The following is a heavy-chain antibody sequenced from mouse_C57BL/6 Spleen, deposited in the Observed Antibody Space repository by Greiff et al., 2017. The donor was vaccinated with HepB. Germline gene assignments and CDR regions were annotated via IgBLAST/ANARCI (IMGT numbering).Heavy chain of an antibody. CDR2: INPGSGGT. J-gene: IGHJ4*01. CDR1: GYAFTNYL. CDR3: ARSPNGNYEDYAMDY. Sequence: VQLQQSGAELVRPGTSVKVSCKASGYAFTNYLIEWVKQRPGQGLEWIGVINPGSGGTNYNEKFKGKATLTADKSSSTAYMQLSSLTSEDSAVYFCARSPNGNYEDYAMDYWGQGTSVTVSS. V-gene: IGHV1-54*01. D-gene: IGHD2-1*01.